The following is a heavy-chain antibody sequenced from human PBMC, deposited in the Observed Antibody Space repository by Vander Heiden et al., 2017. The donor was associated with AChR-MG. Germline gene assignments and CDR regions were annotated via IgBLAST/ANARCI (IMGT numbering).Heavy chain of an antibody. Sequence: EVQLVESGGGLVKPGGSLRLSCAASGFTFSNAWMSWVRQAPGKGLEWVGRIKSKTDGGTTDYAAPVKGRFTISRDDSKNTLYLQMNSLKTEDTAVYYCTTDHIVVVPAAIAELTIDYWGQGTLVTVSS. V-gene: IGHV3-15*01. CDR3: TTDHIVVVPAAIAELTIDY. CDR1: GFTFSNAW. CDR2: IKSKTDGGTT. D-gene: IGHD2-2*01. J-gene: IGHJ4*02.